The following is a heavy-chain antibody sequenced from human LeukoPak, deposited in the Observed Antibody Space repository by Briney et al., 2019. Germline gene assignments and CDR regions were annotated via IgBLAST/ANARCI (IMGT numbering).Heavy chain of an antibody. CDR3: ARGDDSGYYDYFDY. Sequence: GGSLRLSCAASGFTVSTNYVSWVRQAPGKGPEWVSLIHGGGGTYYADSVKGRFTISRDFSKNTVFLHMNSLRAEDTAMYYCARGDDSGYYDYFDYWGQGALVTVSS. V-gene: IGHV3-53*01. J-gene: IGHJ4*02. D-gene: IGHD3-22*01. CDR2: IHGGGGT. CDR1: GFTVSTNY.